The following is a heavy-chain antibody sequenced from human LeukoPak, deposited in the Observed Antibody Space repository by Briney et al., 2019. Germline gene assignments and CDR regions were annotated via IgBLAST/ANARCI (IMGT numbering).Heavy chain of an antibody. V-gene: IGHV4-59*01. CDR3: ARDIRGYSYGYRFSHFDY. CDR2: IYYSGST. J-gene: IGHJ4*02. CDR1: GGSISSYY. D-gene: IGHD5-18*01. Sequence: SETLSLTCTVSGGSISSYYWSWIRQPPGKGLEWIGYIYYSGSTNYNPSLKSRVTISVDTSKNQFSLKLSSVTAADTAVYYCARDIRGYSYGYRFSHFDYWGQGTLVTVSS.